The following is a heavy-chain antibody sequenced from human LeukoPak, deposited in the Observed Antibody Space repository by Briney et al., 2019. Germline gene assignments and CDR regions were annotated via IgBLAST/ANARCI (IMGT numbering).Heavy chain of an antibody. CDR1: GGSSSSYY. J-gene: IGHJ6*03. Sequence: SETLSLTCTVSGGSSSSYYWSWIRQPPGKGLEWIGYIYYSGSTNYNPSLKSRVTISVDTSKNQFSLKLSSVTAADTAVYYCARSSGWYLDYYYMDVWGKGTTVTVSS. CDR2: IYYSGST. V-gene: IGHV4-59*01. CDR3: ARSSGWYLDYYYMDV. D-gene: IGHD6-19*01.